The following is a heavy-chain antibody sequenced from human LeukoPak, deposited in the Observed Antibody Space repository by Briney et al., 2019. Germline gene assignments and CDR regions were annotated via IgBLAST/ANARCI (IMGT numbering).Heavy chain of an antibody. J-gene: IGHJ6*02. CDR1: GFTFSSYA. D-gene: IGHD4-17*01. V-gene: IGHV3-23*01. Sequence: GASLRLSCAASGFTFSSYAMSWVRQAPGKGLEWVSAISGSGGSTYYADSVKGRFTISRDNSKNTLYLQMNSLRAEDTAVYYCAGSTVTTVSYYYGMDAWGQGTTVTVSS. CDR2: ISGSGGST. CDR3: AGSTVTTVSYYYGMDA.